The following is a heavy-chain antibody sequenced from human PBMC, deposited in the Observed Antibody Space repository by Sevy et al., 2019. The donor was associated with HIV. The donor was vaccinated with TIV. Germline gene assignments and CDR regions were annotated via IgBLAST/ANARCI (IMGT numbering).Heavy chain of an antibody. CDR3: ATGRQGATYGY. V-gene: IGHV3-30*03. CDR2: TSYDGSDK. CDR1: GFNFRIYA. J-gene: IGHJ4*02. Sequence: GGSLRLSCAASGFNFRIYAMPWVPPAPGKWLEWEAVTSYDGSDKFYAESVKGRFTISRDNSKNMVFLQLNSLRGDDTAVYYCATGRQGATYGYWGQGTPVTVSS. D-gene: IGHD1-26*01.